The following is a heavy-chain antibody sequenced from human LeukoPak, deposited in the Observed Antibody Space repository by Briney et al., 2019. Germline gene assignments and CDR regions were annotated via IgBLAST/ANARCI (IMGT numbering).Heavy chain of an antibody. Sequence: GGSLRLSCAASGFTFSSYSMNWVRQAPGKGLEWVSSISSSSSYIYYADSVKGRFTISRDNAKNSLYLQMNSLKTEDTAVYYCTTDLRFLEWFTYYGMDVWGQGTTVTVSS. V-gene: IGHV3-21*03. CDR2: ISSSSSYI. CDR3: TTDLRFLEWFTYYGMDV. CDR1: GFTFSSYS. D-gene: IGHD3-3*01. J-gene: IGHJ6*02.